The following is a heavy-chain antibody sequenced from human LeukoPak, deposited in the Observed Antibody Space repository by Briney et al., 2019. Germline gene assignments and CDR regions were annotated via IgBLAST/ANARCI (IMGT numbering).Heavy chain of an antibody. D-gene: IGHD6-19*01. CDR2: INPGGTET. V-gene: IGHV3-7*01. Sequence: GGTLRLSCAASGFSLSTYWVTWVRQAPGTGLEWVANINPGGTETYYVEPVKGRFTISRDNAKNLVYLQMNSLRAEDSAVYHCGRFGYVAGVDLWGQGTLVTVSS. J-gene: IGHJ4*02. CDR3: GRFGYVAGVDL. CDR1: GFSLSTYW.